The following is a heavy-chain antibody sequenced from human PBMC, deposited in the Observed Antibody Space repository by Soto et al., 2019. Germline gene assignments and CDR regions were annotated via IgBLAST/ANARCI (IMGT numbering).Heavy chain of an antibody. D-gene: IGHD3-10*01. Sequence: GGSLRLSCAASGFTFSSYGMHWVRQAPGKGLEWVAVISYDGSNKYYADSVKGRFTISRDNSKNTLYLQMNSLRAEDTAVYYCAKNRRVGVYYYYGMDVWGQGTTVTVSS. CDR2: ISYDGSNK. CDR3: AKNRRVGVYYYYGMDV. CDR1: GFTFSSYG. J-gene: IGHJ6*02. V-gene: IGHV3-30*18.